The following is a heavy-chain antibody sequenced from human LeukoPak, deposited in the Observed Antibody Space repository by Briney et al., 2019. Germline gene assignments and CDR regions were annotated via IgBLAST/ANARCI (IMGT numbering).Heavy chain of an antibody. Sequence: SETLSLTCTVSGGSTSSSSYYWGWIRQPPGKGLEWIGSIYYSGSTYYNPSLKSRVTISVDTSKNQFSLKLSSVTAADTAVYYCARVVGAVDVTIFGVVPYFDYWGQGTLVTVSS. V-gene: IGHV4-39*07. CDR2: IYYSGST. CDR3: ARVVGAVDVTIFGVVPYFDY. D-gene: IGHD3-3*01. J-gene: IGHJ4*02. CDR1: GGSTSSSSYY.